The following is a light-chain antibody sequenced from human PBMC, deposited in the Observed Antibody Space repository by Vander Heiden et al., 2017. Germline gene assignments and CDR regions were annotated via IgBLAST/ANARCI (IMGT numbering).Light chain of an antibody. V-gene: IGLV3-21*02. J-gene: IGLJ2*01. Sequence: SYVLTQPPSVSVAPGPTARITCGGNNLGSKSVHCYHQRPGQAPVLVVYDDSYRPSGSPERFSASNSGNTATLTISRVEAGDEADYYCQVWDSASDHPVIFGGGTKLTVL. CDR2: DDS. CDR3: QVWDSASDHPVI. CDR1: NLGSKS.